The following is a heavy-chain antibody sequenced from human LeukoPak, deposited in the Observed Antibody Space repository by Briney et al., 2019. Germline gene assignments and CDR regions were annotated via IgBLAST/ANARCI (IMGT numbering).Heavy chain of an antibody. D-gene: IGHD4-23*01. V-gene: IGHV4-34*01. CDR3: ARGGWEHLLDY. CDR1: GGSFSGDY. CDR2: INHSGST. Sequence: PSETLSLTCAVCGGSFSGDYWSWLRQPPGEGLEWIGEINHSGSTNYNPSLQSRVTISVDRSKNQFSLKLSSVTAADTAVYYCARGGWEHLLDYWGQGTLVTVSS. J-gene: IGHJ4*02.